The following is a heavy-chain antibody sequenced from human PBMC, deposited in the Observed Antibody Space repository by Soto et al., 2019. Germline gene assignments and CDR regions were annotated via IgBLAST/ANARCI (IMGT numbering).Heavy chain of an antibody. CDR2: ISGNGDAT. Sequence: GGSLRLSCAASGFTFSSHGMSWVRQAPGKGLEWVSTISGNGDATYYADSVKGRFTISRDNSKNTLYLQMTSLRADDTAVYHCANQPIKSAYLATVNGMDVWGQGTTVTVSS. V-gene: IGHV3-23*01. CDR3: ANQPIKSAYLATVNGMDV. D-gene: IGHD3-3*02. J-gene: IGHJ6*02. CDR1: GFTFSSHG.